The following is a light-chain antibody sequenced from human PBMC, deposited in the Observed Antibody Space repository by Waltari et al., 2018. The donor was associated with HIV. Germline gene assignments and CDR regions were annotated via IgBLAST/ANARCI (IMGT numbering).Light chain of an antibody. J-gene: IGLJ3*02. CDR2: NNG. Sequence: QSVLGQESSASGTAGQRVVISCPGTSANIGKNYVDWYQQFAGATIRLIIYNNGQRPSGVPDRFSGSKSGVSASLVISGLQSGDEATYYCATWDANQWVFGGGTKVSVL. CDR3: ATWDANQWV. CDR1: SANIGKNY. V-gene: IGLV1-47*02.